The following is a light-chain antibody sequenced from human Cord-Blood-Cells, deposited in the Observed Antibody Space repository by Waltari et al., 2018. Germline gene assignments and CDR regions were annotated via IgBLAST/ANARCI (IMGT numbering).Light chain of an antibody. Sequence: LAKKYARWFQQKPGQAPVLVIYKDSERPSGIPERFSGSSSGTTVTLTISGAQVEDEADYYSYSAADNPSWVFGGGTKLTVL. V-gene: IGLV3-27*01. CDR1: LAKKY. CDR2: KDS. CDR3: YSAADNPSWV. J-gene: IGLJ3*02.